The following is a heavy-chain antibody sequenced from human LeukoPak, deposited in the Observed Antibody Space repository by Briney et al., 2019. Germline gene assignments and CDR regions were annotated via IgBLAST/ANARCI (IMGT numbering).Heavy chain of an antibody. J-gene: IGHJ4*02. CDR2: ISSSISTI. D-gene: IGHD2-2*01. Sequence: GGSLRLSCADSGFTFTSYSMNWVRQAPGKGLEWVSYISSSISTIYYADSVKGRFTISRDNAKNSLYLQMNSLRAEDTAVYYCPRRLPLGCSSTSCYDYWGQGTLVTVSS. V-gene: IGHV3-48*01. CDR3: PRRLPLGCSSTSCYDY. CDR1: GFTFTSYS.